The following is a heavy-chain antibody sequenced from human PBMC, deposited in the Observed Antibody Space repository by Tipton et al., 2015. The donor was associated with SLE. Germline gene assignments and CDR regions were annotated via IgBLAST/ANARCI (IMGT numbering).Heavy chain of an antibody. D-gene: IGHD6-6*01. CDR1: GYRFTSYN. CDR2: INPDVGAK. J-gene: IGHJ5*02. Sequence: QLVQSGAEVKHPGASVKVSCTASGYRFTSYNIHWVRQAPGQGLEWVGRINPDVGAKSFAEKFQGRVTLTTDTSISTAYMELSGLRSDDTAVYYCVRVVLPAAPNWLGPWGRGTLVTVSS. CDR3: VRVVLPAAPNWLGP. V-gene: IGHV1-2*06.